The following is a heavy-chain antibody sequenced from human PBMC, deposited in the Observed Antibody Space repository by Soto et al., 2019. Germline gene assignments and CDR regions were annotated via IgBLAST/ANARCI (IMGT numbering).Heavy chain of an antibody. Sequence: NPSETLSLTCTVSGGSLRHFGHFWTWIRQRPGSGLEWIGYTLHTGVTYYSPSLQSRISIDVDTSQNQFSLTLNSVTAADTAVYYCATDLGGPPPNRFDSWGHGTLVTVSS. CDR2: TLHTGVT. J-gene: IGHJ5*01. D-gene: IGHD3-10*01. CDR3: ATDLGGPPPNRFDS. V-gene: IGHV4-31*03. CDR1: GGSLRHFGHF.